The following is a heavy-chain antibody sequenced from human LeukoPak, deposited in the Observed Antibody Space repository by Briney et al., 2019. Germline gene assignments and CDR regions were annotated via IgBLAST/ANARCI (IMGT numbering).Heavy chain of an antibody. V-gene: IGHV1-2*02. CDR2: INANSGGI. CDR1: GYTFTGYY. CDR3: ARGIDEWLYLNY. J-gene: IGHJ4*02. D-gene: IGHD3-3*01. Sequence: ASVKVSCKASGYTFTGYYVHWVRQAPGQGLEWMGWINANSGGINYGQKFQGRVTMTRDSSISTAYMELSRLRSDDTAVYYCARGIDEWLYLNYWGQGALVTVSS.